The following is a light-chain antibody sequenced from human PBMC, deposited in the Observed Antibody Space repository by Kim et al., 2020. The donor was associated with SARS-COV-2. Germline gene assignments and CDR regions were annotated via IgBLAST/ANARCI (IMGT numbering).Light chain of an antibody. CDR2: GAS. CDR3: QQYDKLPRT. V-gene: IGKV3-15*01. J-gene: IGKJ1*01. CDR1: QSVGSD. Sequence: VSPGERATLSCRASQSVGSDLAWYRQKPGQPPSLLIYGASTRATDIPARFSGSGSGTDFTLTIAGLQPEDFAVYYCQQYDKLPRTFGQGTKVDIK.